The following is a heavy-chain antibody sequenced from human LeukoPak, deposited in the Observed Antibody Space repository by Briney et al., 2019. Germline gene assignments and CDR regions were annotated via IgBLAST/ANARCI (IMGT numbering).Heavy chain of an antibody. D-gene: IGHD6-13*01. Sequence: PSETLSLTCTVSGDSINRSPYYWGWVRQPPGKGLEWIGSIYYIGSTHYNPSLKRRLTISVDTSKNQFSLKLSSVTAADTAVYYCARVAAAGTGIFVNFYYSMDIWGKGTTVTISS. J-gene: IGHJ6*03. CDR3: ARVAAAGTGIFVNFYYSMDI. CDR2: IYYIGST. CDR1: GDSINRSPYY. V-gene: IGHV4-39*01.